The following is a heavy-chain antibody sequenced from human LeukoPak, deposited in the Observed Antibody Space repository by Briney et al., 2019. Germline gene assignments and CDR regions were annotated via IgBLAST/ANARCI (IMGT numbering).Heavy chain of an antibody. CDR1: GFTFDDNG. Sequence: GGSLRLSCAASGFTFDDNGMSWVRQAPGKPLEWVSGIYWNGGSTGYADSVKGRFTISRDNAKKSLYLQMNSLRTEDTALYYCARIKSSWDSFDAFDIWGQGTMVTVSS. V-gene: IGHV3-20*04. J-gene: IGHJ3*02. D-gene: IGHD5-18*01. CDR2: IYWNGGST. CDR3: ARIKSSWDSFDAFDI.